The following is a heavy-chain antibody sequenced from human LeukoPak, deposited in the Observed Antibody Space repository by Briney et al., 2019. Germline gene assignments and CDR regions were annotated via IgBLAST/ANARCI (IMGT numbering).Heavy chain of an antibody. Sequence: PGGSLRLSCAASGFTFSDYYMSWIRQAPGKGLEWVSAISGSGGSTYYADSVKGRFTISRDNSKNTLYLQMNSLRAEDTAVYYCAKDLRYCSGGSCYHDYWGQGTLVTVSS. J-gene: IGHJ4*02. CDR2: ISGSGGST. V-gene: IGHV3-23*01. D-gene: IGHD2-15*01. CDR3: AKDLRYCSGGSCYHDY. CDR1: GFTFSDYY.